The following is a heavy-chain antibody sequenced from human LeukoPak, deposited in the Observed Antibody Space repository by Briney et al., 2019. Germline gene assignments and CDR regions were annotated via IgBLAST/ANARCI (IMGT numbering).Heavy chain of an antibody. Sequence: SQTLSLTCAISGDSVSSNSAAWNWIRQSPSRGLEWLGRTYYRSNRYYDYADSVKSRITINPDTSKNQFSLQLNSVTPEDTAMYCCARVMEYSGSWNWVDYWGQGTLVTVSS. V-gene: IGHV6-1*01. J-gene: IGHJ5*01. D-gene: IGHD1-26*01. CDR3: ARVMEYSGSWNWVDY. CDR1: GDSVSSNSAA. CDR2: TYYRSNRYY.